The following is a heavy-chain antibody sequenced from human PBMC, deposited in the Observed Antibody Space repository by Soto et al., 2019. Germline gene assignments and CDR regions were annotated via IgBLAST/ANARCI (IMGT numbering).Heavy chain of an antibody. CDR2: INHSGST. Sequence: SDTLSLTRAVYGGSISGYYWSWIRQPPGKGLEWIGEINHSGSTNYNPSLKSRVTISVDTSKNQFSLKLSSVTAADTAVYYCASTIAAATDVRNWFDPWGQGTLVTVS. V-gene: IGHV4-34*01. D-gene: IGHD6-13*01. J-gene: IGHJ5*02. CDR3: ASTIAAATDVRNWFDP. CDR1: GGSISGYY.